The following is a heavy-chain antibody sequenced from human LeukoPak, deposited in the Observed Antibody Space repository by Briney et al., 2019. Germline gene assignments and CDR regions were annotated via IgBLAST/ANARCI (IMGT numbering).Heavy chain of an antibody. CDR3: ADLTIFGGRLDAFDI. CDR2: IRYDGSNK. V-gene: IGHV3-30*02. D-gene: IGHD3-3*01. J-gene: IGHJ3*02. Sequence: GGSLRLSCAASGFTFSSYGMHWVRQAPGKGLEWVAFIRYDGSNKYYADSVKGRFTISRDNSKNTLYLQMNSLRAEDTAVYYCADLTIFGGRLDAFDIWGQGTMVTVSS. CDR1: GFTFSSYG.